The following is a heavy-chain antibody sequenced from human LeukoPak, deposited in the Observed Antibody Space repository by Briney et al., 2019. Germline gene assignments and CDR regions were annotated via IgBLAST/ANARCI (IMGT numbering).Heavy chain of an antibody. V-gene: IGHV3-74*01. Sequence: GGSLRLSCAASGFTFSSYWMHWVRQAPGTGLVWVSRINSDGSSTSYADSVKGRFTISRDNAKNTLYLQMNSLRAEDTAVYYCARVYAVGVSRGHFDYWGQGTLVTVSS. J-gene: IGHJ4*02. D-gene: IGHD3-16*01. CDR2: INSDGSST. CDR3: ARVYAVGVSRGHFDY. CDR1: GFTFSSYW.